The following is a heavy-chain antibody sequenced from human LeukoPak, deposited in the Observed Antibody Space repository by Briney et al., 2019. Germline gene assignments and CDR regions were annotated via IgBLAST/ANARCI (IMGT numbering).Heavy chain of an antibody. J-gene: IGHJ3*02. V-gene: IGHV3-30*04. CDR3: VTMVRGAPDAFDI. Sequence: GGSLRLSCAASGFTFSNYIMHRVRQAPGKGLEWVAVISYDGSNKYYADSVKGRFTISRDNSKNTLYLQMNSLRAEDTAVYYCVTMVRGAPDAFDIWGQGTMVTVSS. D-gene: IGHD3-10*01. CDR2: ISYDGSNK. CDR1: GFTFSNYI.